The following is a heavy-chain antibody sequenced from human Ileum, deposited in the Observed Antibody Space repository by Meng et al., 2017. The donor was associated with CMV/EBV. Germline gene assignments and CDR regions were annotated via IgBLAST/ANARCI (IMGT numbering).Heavy chain of an antibody. CDR1: GFTFSSYA. CDR2: ISGSGGST. CDR3: AKFPNYDFWSGPGYFDY. V-gene: IGHV3-23*01. J-gene: IGHJ4*01. Sequence: GESLKISCAASGFTFSSYAMSWVRQAPGKGLEWVSAISGSGGSTYYADSVKGRFTISRDNSKNTLYLQMNSLRAEDTAVYYCAKFPNYDFWSGPGYFDYWGHG. D-gene: IGHD3-3*01.